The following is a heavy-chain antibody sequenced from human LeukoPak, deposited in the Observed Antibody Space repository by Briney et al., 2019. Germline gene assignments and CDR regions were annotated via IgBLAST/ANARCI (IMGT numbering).Heavy chain of an antibody. Sequence: GGSLRLSCAASGFTFRSYSMNWVRQSPGKGLEWVSSITSSSSYLFYADSVKGRFTISRDNVKNSLYLQMNSLRAEDLALYYCAKDIAGNYYAFDIWGQGTMVTVSS. V-gene: IGHV3-21*04. CDR1: GFTFRSYS. CDR3: AKDIAGNYYAFDI. J-gene: IGHJ3*02. D-gene: IGHD1-26*01. CDR2: ITSSSSYL.